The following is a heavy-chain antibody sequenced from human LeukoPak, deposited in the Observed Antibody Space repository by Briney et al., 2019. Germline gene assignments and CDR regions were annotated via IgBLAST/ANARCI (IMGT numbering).Heavy chain of an antibody. V-gene: IGHV4-59*12. J-gene: IGHJ4*02. D-gene: IGHD4-17*01. CDR2: IYYSGST. CDR3: ARDNGDYPDY. Sequence: SETLSLTCTVSGGSISSYYWSWIRQPPGKGLEWIGYIYYSGSTYYNPSLKSRVTISVDRSKNQFSLKLSSVTAADTAVYYCARDNGDYPDYWGQGTLVTVSS. CDR1: GGSISSYY.